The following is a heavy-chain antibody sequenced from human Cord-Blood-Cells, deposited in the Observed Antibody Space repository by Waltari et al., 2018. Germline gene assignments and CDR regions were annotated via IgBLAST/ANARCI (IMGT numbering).Heavy chain of an antibody. D-gene: IGHD5-18*01. CDR1: GYSISSGYY. J-gene: IGHJ4*02. CDR3: ASAWIQLWFDY. Sequence: QVQLQESGPGLVKPSETLSLTCTVSGYSISSGYYRGWIRQPPGKGLEWIGSIYHSGSTYYNPSLKSRVTISVDTSKNQFSLKLSSVTAADTAVYYCASAWIQLWFDYWGQGTLVTVSS. V-gene: IGHV4-38-2*02. CDR2: IYHSGST.